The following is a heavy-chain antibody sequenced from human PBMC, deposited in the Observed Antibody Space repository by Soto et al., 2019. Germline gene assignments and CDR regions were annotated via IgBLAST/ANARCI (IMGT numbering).Heavy chain of an antibody. V-gene: IGHV1-69*06. D-gene: IGHD6-19*01. Sequence: RASVKVSCKASGGTFSSYAISWVRQAPGQGLEWMGGIIPIFGTANYAQKFQGRVTITADKSTSTAYMELSSLRSEDTAVYYCARDGGGRIAVAGRGNYYYGMDVWGQGTTVTVS. CDR1: GGTFSSYA. CDR2: IIPIFGTA. J-gene: IGHJ6*02. CDR3: ARDGGGRIAVAGRGNYYYGMDV.